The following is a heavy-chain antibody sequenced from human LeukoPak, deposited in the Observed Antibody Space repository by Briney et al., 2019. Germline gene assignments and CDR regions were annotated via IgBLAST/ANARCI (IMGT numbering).Heavy chain of an antibody. J-gene: IGHJ3*02. V-gene: IGHV4-4*07. Sequence: SETLSLTCTVSGGSISSYYWSWIRQPAGKGLEWIGRIYTSGSTNYNPSLKSRVTMSVDTSRTQFSLKLSSVTAADTAVYYCARDSMVRGVIIMAVAFDIWGQGTMVTVSS. D-gene: IGHD3-10*01. CDR3: ARDSMVRGVIIMAVAFDI. CDR2: IYTSGST. CDR1: GGSISSYY.